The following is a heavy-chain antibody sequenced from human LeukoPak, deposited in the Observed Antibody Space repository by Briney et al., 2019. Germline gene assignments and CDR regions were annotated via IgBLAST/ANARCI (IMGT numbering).Heavy chain of an antibody. Sequence: SETLSLTCTVSGGSISSYYWSWIRQPPGKGLEWIGYIYYSGSTNYNPSLKSRVTMSVDTSKNQFSLKLSSVTAADTAVYYCARTYYYDSSGSLDYWGQGTLVTVSS. D-gene: IGHD3-22*01. J-gene: IGHJ4*02. V-gene: IGHV4-59*12. CDR1: GGSISSYY. CDR3: ARTYYYDSSGSLDY. CDR2: IYYSGST.